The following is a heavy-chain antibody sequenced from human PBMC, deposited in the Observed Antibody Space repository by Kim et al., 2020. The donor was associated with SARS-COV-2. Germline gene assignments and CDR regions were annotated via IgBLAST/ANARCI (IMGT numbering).Heavy chain of an antibody. V-gene: IGHV1-24*01. Sequence: AQKFQGNVTMTEDTSTDTAYMELSSLRSEDTAVYYCATSTTVTTSGWFDPWGQGTLVTVSS. D-gene: IGHD4-17*01. J-gene: IGHJ5*02. CDR3: ATSTTVTTSGWFDP.